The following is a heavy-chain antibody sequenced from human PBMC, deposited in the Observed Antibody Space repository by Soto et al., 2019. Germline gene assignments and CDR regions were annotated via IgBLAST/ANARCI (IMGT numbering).Heavy chain of an antibody. CDR1: GGSISSGGYY. J-gene: IGHJ5*02. Sequence: QVQLQESGPGLVKPSQTLSLTCTVSGGSISSGGYYWSWIRQHPGKGLEWIGYIYYSGSTYYNPSLKRRVTISVDTSKNPFSLKLSSVNAAEQAVYYCARDSPVGWFGEKTRSWFDPWGQGTLVTVSS. CDR2: IYYSGST. CDR3: ARDSPVGWFGEKTRSWFDP. D-gene: IGHD3-10*01. V-gene: IGHV4-31*03.